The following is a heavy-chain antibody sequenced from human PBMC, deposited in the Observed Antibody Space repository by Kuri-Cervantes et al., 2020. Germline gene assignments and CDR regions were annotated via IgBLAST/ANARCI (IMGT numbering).Heavy chain of an antibody. V-gene: IGHV1-46*01. CDR2: INPSGGST. J-gene: IGHJ4*02. Sequence: ASVKVSCKASGYTFTSYDINWVRQAPGQGLEWMGIINPSGGSTSYAQKFQGRVTMTRDTSTSTVYMELSSLRSEDTAVYYCARDQFDYDSSGIFDYWGQGTLVTVSS. CDR1: GYTFTSYD. D-gene: IGHD3-22*01. CDR3: ARDQFDYDSSGIFDY.